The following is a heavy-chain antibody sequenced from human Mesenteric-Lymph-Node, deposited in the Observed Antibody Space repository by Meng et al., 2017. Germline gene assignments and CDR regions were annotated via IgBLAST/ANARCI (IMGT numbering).Heavy chain of an antibody. D-gene: IGHD2-15*01. V-gene: IGHV3-23*01. CDR2: ISGSGNST. CDR3: AKYDCSGLNCYSIYYYGMDV. J-gene: IGHJ6*02. Sequence: GGSLRLSCTASGFTFSSSSMCWVRQAPGKGLDWVSTISGSGNSTYYADSVKGRFTISRDNSKNTLYLQMNSLRADDTAIYYCAKYDCSGLNCYSIYYYGMDVWGQGTTVTVSS. CDR1: GFTFSSSS.